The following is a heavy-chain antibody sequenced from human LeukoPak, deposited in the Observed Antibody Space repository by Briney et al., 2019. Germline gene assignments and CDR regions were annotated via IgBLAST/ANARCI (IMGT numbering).Heavy chain of an antibody. CDR3: ARRTVATPVDY. CDR2: IYPGDSDT. J-gene: IGHJ4*02. Sequence: GESLKISCKGSGYTFSSNWIGWVRQMPGKGLEWMGIIYPGDSDTRYSPSFQGQVTISADKSISTAYLQWSSLKASDTAMYYCARRTVATPVDYWGQGTLVTVSS. D-gene: IGHD4-23*01. V-gene: IGHV5-51*01. CDR1: GYTFSSNW.